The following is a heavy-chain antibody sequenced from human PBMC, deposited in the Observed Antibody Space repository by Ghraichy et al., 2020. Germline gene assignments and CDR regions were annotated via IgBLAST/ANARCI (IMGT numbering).Heavy chain of an antibody. CDR2: IYYSGST. V-gene: IGHV4-31*03. CDR1: GGSISSGGYY. D-gene: IGHD2-15*01. Sequence: SETLSLTCTVSGGSISSGGYYWSWIRQHPGKGLEWIGYIYYSGSTYYNPSLKSRVTISVDTSKNQFSLKLSSVTAADTAVYYCAREVVVVVAATPFYYGMDVWGQGTTVTVSS. CDR3: AREVVVVVAATPFYYGMDV. J-gene: IGHJ6*02.